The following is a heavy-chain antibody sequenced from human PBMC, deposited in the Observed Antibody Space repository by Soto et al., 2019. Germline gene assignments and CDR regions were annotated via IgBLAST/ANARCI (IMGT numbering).Heavy chain of an antibody. J-gene: IGHJ4*02. CDR2: TKQDGSEK. V-gene: IGHV3-7*01. CDR3: ARVVWFGNLQSDY. Sequence: GGSLRLSCAASGFSFSNYWMSWVRQAPGKGLEWVANTKQDGSEKYYVDSVKGRFTISRDNAKNSLYLQMDSLRAEDTAVYYCARVVWFGNLQSDYWGQGTLVTVSS. D-gene: IGHD3-10*01. CDR1: GFSFSNYW.